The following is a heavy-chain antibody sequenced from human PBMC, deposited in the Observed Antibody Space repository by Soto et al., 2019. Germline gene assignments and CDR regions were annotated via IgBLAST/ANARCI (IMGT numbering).Heavy chain of an antibody. V-gene: IGHV4-59*01. D-gene: IGHD4-17*01. CDR3: ARANYGGNSVY. Sequence: QVQLQESGPGLVKPSVTLSLTCTVSGGSLSSYYWNWIRQPPGKGLEWIGYIYYSGSTNYNPSLKSRVTRSVDTSRNQFSLNLSSVTAADTAMYYCARANYGGNSVYWGQGTLVTVSS. CDR1: GGSLSSYY. CDR2: IYYSGST. J-gene: IGHJ4*02.